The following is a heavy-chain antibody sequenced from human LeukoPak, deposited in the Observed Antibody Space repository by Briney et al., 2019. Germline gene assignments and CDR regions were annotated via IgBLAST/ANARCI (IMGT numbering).Heavy chain of an antibody. D-gene: IGHD2-2*01. CDR3: AREVSCSSTSCPPQMTNWFDP. V-gene: IGHV1-2*02. J-gene: IGHJ5*02. CDR1: GYTFTGYY. Sequence: ASVKVSCKASGYTFTGYYMHWVRQAPGQGLEWMGWINPNSGGTNYAQKFQGRVTMTRNTSISTAYMERSRLRSEDTAVYYCAREVSCSSTSCPPQMTNWFDPWGQGTLSPSPQ. CDR2: INPNSGGT.